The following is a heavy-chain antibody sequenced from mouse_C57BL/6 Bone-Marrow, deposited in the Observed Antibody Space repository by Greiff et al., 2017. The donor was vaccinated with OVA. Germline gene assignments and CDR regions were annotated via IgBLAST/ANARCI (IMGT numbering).Heavy chain of an antibody. Sequence: QVQLQQPGAELVKPGASVKLSCKASGYTFTSYWMHWVKQRPGQGLEWIGMIHPNSGSTNYNEKFKSKATLTVDKSSSTAYMQLSSLTSEDSAVYYCAKRGGYDDYDGGAMDYWGQGTSVTVSS. D-gene: IGHD2-4*01. CDR1: GYTFTSYW. V-gene: IGHV1-64*01. CDR2: IHPNSGST. J-gene: IGHJ4*01. CDR3: AKRGGYDDYDGGAMDY.